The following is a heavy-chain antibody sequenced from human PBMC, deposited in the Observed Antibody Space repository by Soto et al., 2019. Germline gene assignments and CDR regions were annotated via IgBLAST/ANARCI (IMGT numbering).Heavy chain of an antibody. J-gene: IGHJ4*02. CDR1: GFTFSSYG. Sequence: QVQLVESGGGVVQPGRSLRLSCAASGFTFSSYGMHWVRQAPGKGLEWVAVIWYDGSNKYYADSVKGRFTIYRDNSKNTLYLQMNSLRAEDTAVYYCARGGHYYSNPSRRPGAYFDYWGQGTLVTVSS. CDR3: ARGGHYYSNPSRRPGAYFDY. D-gene: IGHD4-4*01. CDR2: IWYDGSNK. V-gene: IGHV3-33*01.